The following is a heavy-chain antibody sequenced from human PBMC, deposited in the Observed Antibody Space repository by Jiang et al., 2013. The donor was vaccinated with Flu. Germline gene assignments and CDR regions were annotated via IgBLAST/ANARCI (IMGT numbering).Heavy chain of an antibody. CDR3: ARESSPDYSSGGQGAFDI. J-gene: IGHJ3*02. V-gene: IGHV1-69*06. CDR1: GGTFSSYA. CDR2: IIPIFGTA. D-gene: IGHD6-19*01. Sequence: GAEVKKPGSSVKVSCKASGGTFSSYAISWVRQAPGRGLEWMGGIIPIFGTANYAQKFQGRVTITADKSTSTAYMELSSLRSEDTAVYYCARESSPDYSSGGQGAFDIWGQGTMVTVSS.